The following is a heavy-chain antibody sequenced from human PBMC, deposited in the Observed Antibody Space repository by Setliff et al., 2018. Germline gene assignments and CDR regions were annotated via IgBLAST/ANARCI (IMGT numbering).Heavy chain of an antibody. CDR3: ASALIRRVAVAGKSQFDY. CDR2: IIPILGTT. Sequence: SVKVSCKASGGFSTHAISWVQQVPGQGLEWMGGIIPILGTTDYAQNFQGRVTITTDESTSSAYLEMSNLRSEDTAVYCCASALIRRVAVAGKSQFDYWGQGTLVTVSS. V-gene: IGHV1-69*05. CDR1: GGFSTHA. D-gene: IGHD6-19*01. J-gene: IGHJ4*01.